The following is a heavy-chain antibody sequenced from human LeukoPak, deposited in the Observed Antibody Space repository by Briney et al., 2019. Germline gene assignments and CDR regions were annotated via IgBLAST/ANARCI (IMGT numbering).Heavy chain of an antibody. Sequence: GSLRLSCAASGFTFSSYGMHWVRQAPGKGLEWVAVISYDGSNKYYADSVKGRFTISRDNSKNTLYLQMNSLRAEDTAVYYCAKGRADSSSSASFDYWGQGTLVTVSS. D-gene: IGHD6-6*01. CDR3: AKGRADSSSSASFDY. J-gene: IGHJ4*02. CDR1: GFTFSSYG. CDR2: ISYDGSNK. V-gene: IGHV3-30*18.